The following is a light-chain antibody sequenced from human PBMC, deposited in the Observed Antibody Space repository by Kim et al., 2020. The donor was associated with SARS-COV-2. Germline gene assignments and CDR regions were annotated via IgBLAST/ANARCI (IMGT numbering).Light chain of an antibody. V-gene: IGKV3-11*01. CDR1: QSVDGY. Sequence: SLAPVNRATLSGRASQSVDGYLAWLQQKPGQAPRLLISNASNRAAGVPARFSGSGSGTDFTLTISSLEAEDFAVYYCQQRRKSITFGQGTRLEIK. CDR3: QQRRKSIT. J-gene: IGKJ5*01. CDR2: NAS.